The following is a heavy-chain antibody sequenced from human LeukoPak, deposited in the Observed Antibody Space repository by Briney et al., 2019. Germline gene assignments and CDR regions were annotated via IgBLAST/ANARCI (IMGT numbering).Heavy chain of an antibody. CDR2: IYHSGST. D-gene: IGHD6-19*01. CDR3: ARSWVAVAGTNWFDP. J-gene: IGHJ5*02. Sequence: PSETLSLTCTVSGGSISTSYYYWGWIRQPPGKGLEWIGYIYHSGSTYYNPSLKSRVTISVDTSKNQLSLKLSSVTAADTAMYYCARSWVAVAGTNWFDPWGQGTLVTVSS. V-gene: IGHV4-39*01. CDR1: GGSISTSYYY.